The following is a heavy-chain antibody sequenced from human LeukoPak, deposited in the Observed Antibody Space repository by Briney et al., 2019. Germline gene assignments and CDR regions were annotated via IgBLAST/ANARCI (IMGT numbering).Heavy chain of an antibody. Sequence: QTGGSLRLSCAASGFTFRNYVIHWVRQAPGKGLEWVAVTSSDLNVKLYADSVKGRFTISRDNSRSTLYLQMNNLRPEDTAIYYCAREGYYGSGSPPSLYFDYWGQGTLVTVSS. J-gene: IGHJ4*02. CDR3: AREGYYGSGSPPSLYFDY. V-gene: IGHV3-30-3*01. D-gene: IGHD3-10*01. CDR2: TSSDLNVK. CDR1: GFTFRNYV.